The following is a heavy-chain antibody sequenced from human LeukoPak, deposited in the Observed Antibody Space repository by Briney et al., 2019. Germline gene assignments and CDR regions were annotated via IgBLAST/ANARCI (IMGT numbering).Heavy chain of an antibody. CDR2: IKQDGSEK. J-gene: IGHJ4*02. CDR1: GFTFSTYW. V-gene: IGHV3-7*01. Sequence: GGSLRLSCAASGFTFSTYWMSWVRQAPGKGLEWVANIKQDGSEKYYVDSVKGRFTISRDNSKNSLYLQVNSLRAEDTAVYYCARGGGRGYSPGKSDYWGQGTLVTVSS. CDR3: ARGGGRGYSPGKSDY. D-gene: IGHD5-18*01.